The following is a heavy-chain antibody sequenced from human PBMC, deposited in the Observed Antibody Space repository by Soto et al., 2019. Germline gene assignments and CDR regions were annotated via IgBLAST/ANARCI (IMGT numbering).Heavy chain of an antibody. CDR1: GGSISSYY. Sequence: PSETLSLTCTVSGGSISSYYWSWIRQPPGKGLEWIGYIYYSGSTNYNPSLKSRVTISVGTSKNQFSLKLSSVTAADTAVYYCASGPPNYSGSGSYYNEPDYWGQGTLVTVSS. CDR3: ASGPPNYSGSGSYYNEPDY. D-gene: IGHD3-10*01. V-gene: IGHV4-59*08. J-gene: IGHJ4*02. CDR2: IYYSGST.